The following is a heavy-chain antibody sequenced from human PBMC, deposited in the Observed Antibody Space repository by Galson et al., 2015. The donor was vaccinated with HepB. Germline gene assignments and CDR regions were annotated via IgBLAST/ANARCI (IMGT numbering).Heavy chain of an antibody. CDR2: IKSKTDGGTT. CDR3: TTDMLSDIAAAGSGMDV. Sequence: SLRLSCAASGFTFSNAWMSWVRQAPGKGLEWVGRIKSKTDGGTTDYAAPVKGRFTISRDDSKNTLYLQMNSLKTEDTAVYYCTTDMLSDIAAAGSGMDVWGQGTTVTVSS. V-gene: IGHV3-15*01. CDR1: GFTFSNAW. J-gene: IGHJ6*02. D-gene: IGHD6-13*01.